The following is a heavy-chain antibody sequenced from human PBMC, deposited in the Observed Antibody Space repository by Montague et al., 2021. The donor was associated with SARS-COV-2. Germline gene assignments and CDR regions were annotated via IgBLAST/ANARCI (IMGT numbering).Heavy chain of an antibody. Sequence: SLRLSCAASGFTFHDYAMHWVRQTPGKGLEWVSGISWNSDRKDYADSVKGRFTISRDNAKNVLYLQMNSLRREDTAWYYCAKDTSSWIRELPDDWGQGTLVTVSS. J-gene: IGHJ4*02. CDR1: GFTFHDYA. D-gene: IGHD5-12*01. CDR2: ISWNSDRK. V-gene: IGHV3-9*01. CDR3: AKDTSSWIRELPDD.